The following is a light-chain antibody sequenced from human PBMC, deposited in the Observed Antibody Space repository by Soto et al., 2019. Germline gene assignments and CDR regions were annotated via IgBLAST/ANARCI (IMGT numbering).Light chain of an antibody. J-gene: IGKJ1*01. CDR2: DAT. CDR1: QSITRF. CDR3: QQYGSSGT. Sequence: EIVLTQSPASLSLSPGQRATLSCRASQSITRFLVWYQQKPGQAPRLLIYDATKRATGIPARFSGSGSGTDFTLTISRLEPEDFAVYYCQQYGSSGTFGQGTKVDIK. V-gene: IGKV3-20*01.